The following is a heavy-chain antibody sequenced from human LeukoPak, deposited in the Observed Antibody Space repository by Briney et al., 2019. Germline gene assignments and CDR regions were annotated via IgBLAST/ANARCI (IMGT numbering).Heavy chain of an antibody. J-gene: IGHJ4*02. D-gene: IGHD6-19*01. CDR1: GYTFTGYY. CDR2: INPNSGGT. Sequence: ASVKVSCKASGYTFTGYYMHWVRQAPGQGLEWMGWINPNSGGTNYAQKFQGRVTMTRDTSISTAYMELSRLRSDDTAVYYCARDWDSSGWSRYIFDYWGQGTLVTVSS. V-gene: IGHV1-2*02. CDR3: ARDWDSSGWSRYIFDY.